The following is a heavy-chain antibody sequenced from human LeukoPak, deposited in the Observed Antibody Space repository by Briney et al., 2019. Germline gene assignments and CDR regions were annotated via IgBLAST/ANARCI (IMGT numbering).Heavy chain of an antibody. Sequence: GGSLRLSCAASGFTFDDYAMHWVRQAPGKGLEWVSGISWNSGSIGYADSVKGRFTISRDNAKNSLYLQMNSLRAEDTALYYCSKDLSGYYYYGMDVWGQGTTVTVSS. J-gene: IGHJ6*02. CDR1: GFTFDDYA. CDR3: SKDLSGYYYYGMDV. D-gene: IGHD6-19*01. CDR2: ISWNSGSI. V-gene: IGHV3-9*01.